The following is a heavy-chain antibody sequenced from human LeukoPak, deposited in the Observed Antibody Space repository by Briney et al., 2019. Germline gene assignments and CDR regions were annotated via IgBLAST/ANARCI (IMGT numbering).Heavy chain of an antibody. J-gene: IGHJ6*02. CDR1: GYTFTGYY. CDR3: ARGGSELTFSVYYYYYYGMDV. D-gene: IGHD3-10*01. Sequence: ASVKVSCKASGYTFTGYYKHWVRQAPGQGLEWMGWINPNSGGTNYAQKFQGRVTMTRDTSISTAYMELSRLRSDDTAVYYCARGGSELTFSVYYYYYYGMDVWGQGTTVTVSS. CDR2: INPNSGGT. V-gene: IGHV1-2*02.